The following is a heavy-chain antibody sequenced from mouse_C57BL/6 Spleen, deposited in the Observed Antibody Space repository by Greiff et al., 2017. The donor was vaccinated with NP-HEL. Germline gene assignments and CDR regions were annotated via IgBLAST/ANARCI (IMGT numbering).Heavy chain of an antibody. CDR1: GYTFTSYG. D-gene: IGHD1-1*02. V-gene: IGHV1-81*01. J-gene: IGHJ3*01. CDR2: IYPRSGNT. CDR3: ARRDDYGPAY. Sequence: VQLVESGAELARPGASVKLSCKASGYTFTSYGISWVKQRPGQGLEWIGEIYPRSGNTYYNEKFKGKATLTADKSSSTAYMELRSLTSEDSAVYFCARRDDYGPAYWGQGTLVTVSA.